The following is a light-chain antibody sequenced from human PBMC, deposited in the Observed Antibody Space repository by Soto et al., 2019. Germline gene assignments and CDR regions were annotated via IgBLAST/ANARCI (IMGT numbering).Light chain of an antibody. Sequence: EIVMTQSPATLSVSPGGSATLSRRASQHVSSNFAWYRQKPCQAPTLLIYRSSTRATGIPARFSGSGSSTEITLTISSLQSEDFAVYYCQQYNNWSYTFGQGTKLEIK. CDR3: QQYNNWSYT. V-gene: IGKV3-15*01. CDR2: RSS. CDR1: QHVSSN. J-gene: IGKJ2*01.